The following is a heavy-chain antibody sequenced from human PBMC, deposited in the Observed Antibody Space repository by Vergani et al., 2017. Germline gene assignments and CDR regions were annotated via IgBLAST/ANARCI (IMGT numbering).Heavy chain of an antibody. D-gene: IGHD1-26*01. CDR2: INPNSGGT. CDR3: ARVGGGSYYLY. Sequence: QVQLVQSGAEVKKPGASVKVSCKASGYTFTGYYMHWVRQAPGQGLEWMGWINPNSGGTNYAQKFQGRVTITADESTSTAYMELSSLRSEDTAVYYCARVGGGSYYLYWGQGTLVTVSS. CDR1: GYTFTGYY. V-gene: IGHV1-2*02. J-gene: IGHJ4*02.